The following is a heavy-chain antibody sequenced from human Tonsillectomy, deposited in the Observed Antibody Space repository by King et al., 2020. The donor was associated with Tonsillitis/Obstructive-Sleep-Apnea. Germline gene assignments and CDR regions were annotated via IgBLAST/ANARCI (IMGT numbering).Heavy chain of an antibody. V-gene: IGHV5-51*01. J-gene: IGHJ4*01. D-gene: IGHD1-26*01. CDR1: QYTFSRNW. Sequence: QLVQSGAAVKKPGESLRISCEGSQYTFSRNWIGWVRQMPGKGLEWMGIIYPGDSNTRYSPSFQGQVTMSVDKSLNTAYLQWSSLKASDTAVYYCARRAWGAGWDQGLFSPPVLPYYFDFWGHGTLVTVSS. CDR3: ARRAWGAGWDQGLFSPPVLPYYFDF. CDR2: IYPGDSNT.